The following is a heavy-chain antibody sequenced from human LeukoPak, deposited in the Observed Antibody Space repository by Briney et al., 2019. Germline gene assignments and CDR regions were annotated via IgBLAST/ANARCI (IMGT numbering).Heavy chain of an antibody. J-gene: IGHJ4*02. D-gene: IGHD2-2*01. CDR2: ISSSSSTI. CDR3: ARVEGYCSSTSCRGGYFDY. V-gene: IGHV3-48*04. CDR1: GFTFSSYS. Sequence: QPGGSLRLSCAASGFTFSSYSMNWVRQAPGKGLEWVSYISSSSSTIYYADSVKGRFTISRDNAKNSLYLQMNSLRAEDTAVYYCARVEGYCSSTSCRGGYFDYWGQGTLVTVSS.